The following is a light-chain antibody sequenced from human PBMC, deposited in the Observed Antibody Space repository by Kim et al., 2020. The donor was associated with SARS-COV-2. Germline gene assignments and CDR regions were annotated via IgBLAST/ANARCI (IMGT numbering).Light chain of an antibody. J-gene: IGLJ2*01. Sequence: GQSITISSNGTSSDVGTYNLVSWYQQHPGKAPRLMVYEVTKRPSGVSNRFSGSKSGNTASLTISGLQAEDEADYYCCSYAGSRTVVFGGGTQLTVL. V-gene: IGLV2-23*02. CDR1: SSDVGTYNL. CDR3: CSYAGSRTVV. CDR2: EVT.